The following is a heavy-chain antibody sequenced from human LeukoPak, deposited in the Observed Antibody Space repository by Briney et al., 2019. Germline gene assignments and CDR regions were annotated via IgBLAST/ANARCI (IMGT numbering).Heavy chain of an antibody. V-gene: IGHV3-30*02. CDR3: AKLLTGGYNSGQNDY. D-gene: IGHD5-18*01. CDR2: IRYDGSNK. CDR1: GFTFSSYS. J-gene: IGHJ4*02. Sequence: GGSLRLSCAASGFTFSSYSMNWVRQAPGKGLEWVAFIRYDGSNKYYADSVKGRFTISRDNSKNTLYLQMNSLRAEDTAVYYCAKLLTGGYNSGQNDYWGQGILVTVSS.